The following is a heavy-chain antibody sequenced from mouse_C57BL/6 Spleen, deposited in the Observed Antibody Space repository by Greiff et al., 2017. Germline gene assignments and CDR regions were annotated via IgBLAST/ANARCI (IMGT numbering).Heavy chain of an antibody. CDR1: GFTFSNYW. V-gene: IGHV6-3*01. D-gene: IGHD1-1*01. CDR2: IRLKSDNYAT. CDR3: TGGITTVVAIYYFDY. Sequence: EVKLMESGGGLVQPGGSMKLSCVASGFTFSNYWMNWVRQSPEKGLEWVAQIRLKSDNYATHYAESVKGRFTISRDDSKSSVYLQMNNLRAEDTGIYYCTGGITTVVAIYYFDYWGQGTTLTVSS. J-gene: IGHJ2*01.